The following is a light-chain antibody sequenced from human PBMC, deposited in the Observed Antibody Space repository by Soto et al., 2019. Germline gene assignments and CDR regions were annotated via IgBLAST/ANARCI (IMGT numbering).Light chain of an antibody. Sequence: QSALTQPASVSGSPGQSITISCSGTSSDVGFYNYVSWFQQYPGKAPKLMIFEVTNRPSGVSDRFSGSKSDNTASLTISGLQADDEADYYCSSYTSSSTVVFGGGTQLTVL. V-gene: IGLV2-14*01. CDR1: SSDVGFYNY. J-gene: IGLJ2*01. CDR2: EVT. CDR3: SSYTSSSTVV.